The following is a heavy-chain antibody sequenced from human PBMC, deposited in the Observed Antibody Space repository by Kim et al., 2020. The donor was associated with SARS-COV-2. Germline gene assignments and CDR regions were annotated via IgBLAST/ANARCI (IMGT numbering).Heavy chain of an antibody. V-gene: IGHV4-31*03. D-gene: IGHD4-17*01. CDR2: IYYSGST. J-gene: IGHJ4*02. CDR3: ARNYGDYPNHLWY. CDR1: GGSISSGGYY. Sequence: SETLSLTCTVSGGSISSGGYYWSWIRQHPGKGLEWIGYIYYSGSTYYNPSLKSRVTISVDTSKNQFSLKLSSVTAADTAVYYCARNYGDYPNHLWYWGQGTLVTVSS.